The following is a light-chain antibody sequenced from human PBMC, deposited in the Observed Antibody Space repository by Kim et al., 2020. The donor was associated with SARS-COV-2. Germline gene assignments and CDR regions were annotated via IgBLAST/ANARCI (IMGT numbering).Light chain of an antibody. CDR2: GGS. CDR3: QQYNNWPLT. J-gene: IGKJ1*01. V-gene: IGKV3-15*01. CDR1: LSVSSSN. Sequence: PGERATLSCRASLSVSSSNLAWYQQKPGQAPRLLIYGGSTRATGIPARFSGSGSGTEFTLTISSLQSEDFALYYCQQYNNWPLTFGQGTKVDIK.